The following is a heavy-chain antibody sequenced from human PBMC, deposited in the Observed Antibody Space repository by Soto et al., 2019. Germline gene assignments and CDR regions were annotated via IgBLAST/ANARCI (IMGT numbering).Heavy chain of an antibody. CDR3: ARDPYYDILTGQPDFVNYFDY. V-gene: IGHV3-21*01. CDR1: GFTFSSYS. CDR2: ISSSSSYI. Sequence: GGSLRLSCAASGFTFSSYSMNWVRQAPGKGLEWVSSISSSSSYIYYADSVKGRFTISRDNAKNSLYLQMNSLRAEDTAVYYCARDPYYDILTGQPDFVNYFDYWGQGTLVTVSS. J-gene: IGHJ4*02. D-gene: IGHD3-9*01.